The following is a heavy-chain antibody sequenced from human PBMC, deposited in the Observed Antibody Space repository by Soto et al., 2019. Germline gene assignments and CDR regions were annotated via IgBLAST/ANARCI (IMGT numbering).Heavy chain of an antibody. V-gene: IGHV1-3*01. CDR3: ACEQQLATFQH. J-gene: IGHJ1*01. CDR2: INAGSGNT. CDR1: GYTFTNYA. Sequence: QVQLVQSGAEVKKPGASVKVSCKASGYTFTNYAIHWVRQAPGQRLEWMGWINAGSGNTKYSQRFEGRVSITRDTSASTAYMEVSSLTSEDTAVYYCACEQQLATFQHWGQGTVVTVSS. D-gene: IGHD6-13*01.